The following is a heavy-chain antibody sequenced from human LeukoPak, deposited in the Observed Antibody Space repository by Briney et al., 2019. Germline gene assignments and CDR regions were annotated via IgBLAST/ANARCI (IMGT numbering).Heavy chain of an antibody. V-gene: IGHV3-48*03. CDR2: IGSSDSTT. CDR3: ARGFEIMVTATRRGYFDY. D-gene: IGHD2-21*02. J-gene: IGHJ4*02. CDR1: GFTFSSYE. Sequence: GGSLRLSCVASGFTFSSYEMNWVRQAPGKGLEWLSYIGSSDSTTHYADSVKGRFTISRDNAKNSLYLQMNSLRVEDTAVYYCARGFEIMVTATRRGYFDYWGQGTLVTVSS.